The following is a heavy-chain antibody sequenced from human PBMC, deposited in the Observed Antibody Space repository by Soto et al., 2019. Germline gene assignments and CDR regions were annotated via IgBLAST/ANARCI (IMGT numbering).Heavy chain of an antibody. CDR1: GYTFTGYY. J-gene: IGHJ3*02. D-gene: IGHD2-15*01. V-gene: IGHV1-69*04. CDR2: IIPILGIA. Sequence: SVKVSCKASGYTFTGYYMHWVRQAPGQGLEWMGRIIPILGIANYAQKFQGRVTITADKSTSTAYMELSSLRSEDTAVYYCARDRDIVVVVAATTHAFDIWGQGTMVTVSS. CDR3: ARDRDIVVVVAATTHAFDI.